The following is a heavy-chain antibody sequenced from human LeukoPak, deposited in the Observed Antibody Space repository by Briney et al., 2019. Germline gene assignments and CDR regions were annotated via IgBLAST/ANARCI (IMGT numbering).Heavy chain of an antibody. Sequence: PGGSLRLSCAASGFTFSSYEMNWVRQAPGKGLEWVSYISSGGSTIYYADSVKGRFTISRDNSKNMVYLQMNSLRADDTAIYYCGKDGGQYSSGPEFDPRGQGALVTVSS. CDR3: GKDGGQYSSGPEFDP. CDR2: ISSGGSTI. CDR1: GFTFSSYE. D-gene: IGHD6-19*01. J-gene: IGHJ5*02. V-gene: IGHV3-48*03.